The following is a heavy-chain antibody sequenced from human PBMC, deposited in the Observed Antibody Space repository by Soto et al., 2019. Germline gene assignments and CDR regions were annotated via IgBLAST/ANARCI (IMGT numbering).Heavy chain of an antibody. J-gene: IGHJ6*02. Sequence: GGSLRLSCAASGFTFTSYWMTWVRQAPGRGLEWVANINQDGSEKYYVDSVKGRFTISRDNARNSLYLQMNSLRAEDTALYRCARGNAMGVWGQGTTVTVSS. CDR3: ARGNAMGV. CDR1: GFTFTSYW. CDR2: INQDGSEK. V-gene: IGHV3-7*05.